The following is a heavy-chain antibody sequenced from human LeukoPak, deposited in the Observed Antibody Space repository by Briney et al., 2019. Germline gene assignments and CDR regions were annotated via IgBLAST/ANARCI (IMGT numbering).Heavy chain of an antibody. CDR1: GYTLTELS. CDR2: FDPEDGET. J-gene: IGHJ6*03. D-gene: IGHD2-2*02. V-gene: IGHV1-24*01. CDR3: ATDTGPAAILRRRYYYYMDV. Sequence: ASVKVSCKVSGYTLTELSMHWVRQAPGKGLEWMGGFDPEDGETIYAQKFQGRVTMTEDTSTDTAYMELSSLRSEDTAVYYCATDTGPAAILRRRYYYYMDVWGKGTTVTVSS.